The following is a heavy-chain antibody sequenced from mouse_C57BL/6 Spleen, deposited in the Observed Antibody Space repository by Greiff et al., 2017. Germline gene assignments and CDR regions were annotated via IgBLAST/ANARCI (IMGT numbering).Heavy chain of an antibody. CDR2: IYPSDSET. Sequence: QVQLQQPGAELVRPGSSVKLSCKASGYTFTSYWMDWVKQRPGQGLEWIGNIYPSDSETHYNQKFKDKATLTVDKSSSTAYKQLSSRTSEDSAVYYWARGYYGSRDWYFDVWGTGTTVTVSS. V-gene: IGHV1-61*01. CDR3: ARGYYGSRDWYFDV. J-gene: IGHJ1*03. D-gene: IGHD1-1*01. CDR1: GYTFTSYW.